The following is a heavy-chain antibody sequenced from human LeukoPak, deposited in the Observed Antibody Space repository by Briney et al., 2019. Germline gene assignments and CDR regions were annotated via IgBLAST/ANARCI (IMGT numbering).Heavy chain of an antibody. Sequence: PGGSLRLSCAASGFTFSNYWLHWVRQAPGKGLVWVSRINTDGSNTTYADSVKGRFTISRDNVKNTLYLQMNSLRAEDMAVYYCARDLTYYYGSGSSRGHYYFYGMDVWGHGTTVSVSS. J-gene: IGHJ6*02. CDR1: GFTFSNYW. V-gene: IGHV3-74*01. D-gene: IGHD3-10*01. CDR2: INTDGSNT. CDR3: ARDLTYYYGSGSSRGHYYFYGMDV.